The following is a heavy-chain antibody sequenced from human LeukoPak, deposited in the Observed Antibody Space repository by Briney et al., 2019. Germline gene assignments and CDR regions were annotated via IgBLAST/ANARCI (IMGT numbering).Heavy chain of an antibody. D-gene: IGHD6-13*01. CDR1: GYTFTNYG. CDR2: MNPSSGNT. V-gene: IGHV1-8*02. Sequence: ASVKVSCKASGYTFTNYGINWVRQAPGQGLEWMGWMNPSSGNTGYAQKFQGRVTMTRNTSISTAYMELSSLRSEDTAVYYCARGGAAAGTDWFDPWGQGTLVTVSS. CDR3: ARGGAAAGTDWFDP. J-gene: IGHJ5*02.